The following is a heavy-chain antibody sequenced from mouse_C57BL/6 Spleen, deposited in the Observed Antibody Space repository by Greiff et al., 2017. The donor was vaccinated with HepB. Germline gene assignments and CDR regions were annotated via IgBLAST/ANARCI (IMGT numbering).Heavy chain of an antibody. D-gene: IGHD1-1*01. Sequence: DVHLVESGEGLVKPGGSLKLSCAASGFTFSSYAMSWVRQTPEKRLEWVAYISSGGDYIYYADTVKGRFTISRDNARNTLYLQMSSLKSEDTAMYYCTREYYGSSYYFDYWGQGTTLTVSS. V-gene: IGHV5-9-1*02. J-gene: IGHJ2*01. CDR2: ISSGGDYI. CDR1: GFTFSSYA. CDR3: TREYYGSSYYFDY.